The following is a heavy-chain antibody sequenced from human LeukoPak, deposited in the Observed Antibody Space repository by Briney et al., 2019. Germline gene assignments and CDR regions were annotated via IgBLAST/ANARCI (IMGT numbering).Heavy chain of an antibody. D-gene: IGHD3-3*01. CDR1: GFTVSSNS. CDR3: AREGPYDFWSGLYYYYYYMDV. J-gene: IGHJ6*03. V-gene: IGHV3-53*01. CDR2: IYSGST. Sequence: GGSLRLSCTVSGFTVSSNSMSWVRQAPGKGLEWVSFIYSGSTHYSDSVKGRFTISRDNAKNSLYLQMNSLRAEDTAVYYCAREGPYDFWSGLYYYYYYMDVWGKGTTVTVSS.